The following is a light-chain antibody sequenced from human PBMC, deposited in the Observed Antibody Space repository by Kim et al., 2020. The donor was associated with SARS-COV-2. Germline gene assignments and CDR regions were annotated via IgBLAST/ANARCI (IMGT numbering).Light chain of an antibody. Sequence: IVMTQSPATLSVSPGKRVTLSCRASQSVRNNLPWYQQRPGQAPRLLIYGASTRATDISARFSGSGSGTEFTLTIRSLQSEDFAVYYCQQYNDWPLLTFGGGTKVDIK. V-gene: IGKV3-15*01. CDR2: GAS. J-gene: IGKJ4*01. CDR3: QQYNDWPLLT. CDR1: QSVRNN.